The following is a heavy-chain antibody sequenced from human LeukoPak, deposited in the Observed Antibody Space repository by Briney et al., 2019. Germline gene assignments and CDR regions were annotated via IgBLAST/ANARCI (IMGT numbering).Heavy chain of an antibody. V-gene: IGHV1-2*02. D-gene: IGHD2-21*02. CDR3: ARGGDAENYYYYYYGMDV. J-gene: IGHJ6*02. CDR2: INPNSGGT. CDR1: GYTFTGYY. Sequence: ASVNVSCQASGYTFTGYYMHWVRQAPGQGLEWMGWINPNSGGTNYAQKFQDRVTMTRDTSISTAYMELSRLRSDDTAAYYCARGGDAENYYYYYYGMDVWGQGTTVTVSS.